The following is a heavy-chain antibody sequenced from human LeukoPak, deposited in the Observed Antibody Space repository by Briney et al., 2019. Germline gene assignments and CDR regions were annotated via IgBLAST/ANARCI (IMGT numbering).Heavy chain of an antibody. CDR3: ARARNGTLKY. D-gene: IGHD1-26*01. V-gene: IGHV3-30*01. Sequence: QPGGSLRLSCAASGFTFSHYAMHWVRQAPGKGLEWVAVISYDGNHKYYADSVKGRFTISRDNSKNTLYVQMNSPRAEDTAVYYCARARNGTLKYWGQGTLVTVCS. CDR1: GFTFSHYA. CDR2: ISYDGNHK. J-gene: IGHJ4*02.